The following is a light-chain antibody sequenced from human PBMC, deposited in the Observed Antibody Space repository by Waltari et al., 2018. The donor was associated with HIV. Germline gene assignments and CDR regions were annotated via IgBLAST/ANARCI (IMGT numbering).Light chain of an antibody. CDR3: QQSYRTPYT. CDR1: QSISSY. CDR2: AAS. V-gene: IGKV1-39*01. J-gene: IGKJ2*01. Sequence: DIQMTQSPSSLSASVGDRVTITCRASQSISSYLNWYQQKPGKAPKLLIYAASSLQSGVPSRFSGSGSGTDFTLTISRLQPEDFATYYCQQSYRTPYTFGQGTKLEIK.